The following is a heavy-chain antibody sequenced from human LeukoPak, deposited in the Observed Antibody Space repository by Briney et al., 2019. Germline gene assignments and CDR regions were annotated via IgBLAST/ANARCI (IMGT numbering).Heavy chain of an antibody. CDR1: GCTFSSYA. J-gene: IGHJ6*02. CDR3: ASRVEFITTRPCGMDV. CDR2: IFPILGIA. V-gene: IGHV1-69*04. D-gene: IGHD3-10*01. Sequence: ASVKVSCKASGCTFSSYAIRWVRQAPGKGREWMGRIFPILGIANYAQNFQGRVTIIRDKSTSTAYMELSRLRYEDTAVYYCASRVEFITTRPCGMDVWGQGTTVTVS.